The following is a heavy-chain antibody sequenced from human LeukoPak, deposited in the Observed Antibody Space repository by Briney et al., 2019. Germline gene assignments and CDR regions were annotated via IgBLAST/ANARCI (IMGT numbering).Heavy chain of an antibody. CDR2: ISSNSSTI. CDR3: AGTDTTGYIPREWDYWYFDL. Sequence: GGSLRLSCAASGFTFSSYSMNCVRQAPGKGLEWGSYISSNSSTIYYADSVKGRFTISRDNPKNSLYLNINSMRAEDTAVYYCAGTDTTGYIPREWDYWYFDLWGSGTLVTVSS. D-gene: IGHD1-1*01. J-gene: IGHJ2*01. V-gene: IGHV3-48*04. CDR1: GFTFSSYS.